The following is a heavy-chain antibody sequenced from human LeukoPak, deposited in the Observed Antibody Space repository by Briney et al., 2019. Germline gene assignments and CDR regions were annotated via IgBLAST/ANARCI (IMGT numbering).Heavy chain of an antibody. CDR2: ISGSGGST. D-gene: IGHD4-17*01. Sequence: GGSLRLSCAASGFTFSSYAMSWVRQAPGKGLEWVSAISGSGGSTYYADSVKGRFTISRDNSKNTLYLQMNSLRAEDTAVYYCAKGGDLDYGDSYYFDYWGQGTLVTVSS. CDR3: AKGGDLDYGDSYYFDY. V-gene: IGHV3-23*01. CDR1: GFTFSSYA. J-gene: IGHJ4*02.